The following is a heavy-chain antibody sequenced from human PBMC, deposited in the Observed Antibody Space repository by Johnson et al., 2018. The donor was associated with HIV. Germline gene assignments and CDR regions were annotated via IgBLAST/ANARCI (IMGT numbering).Heavy chain of an antibody. CDR1: GFTFSSYA. J-gene: IGHJ3*02. CDR3: ARVQVVEMATIIGDDAFDI. V-gene: IGHV3-30-3*01. D-gene: IGHD5-24*01. Sequence: QVQLVESGGGVVQPGRSLRLSCAASGFTFSSYAMHWVRQAPGKGLEWVAVISYDGSNKYYADYVKGRFTTSRDNSKNTLYLQINSLRAEDTAVYYFARVQVVEMATIIGDDAFDIWGQGTMVTVSS. CDR2: ISYDGSNK.